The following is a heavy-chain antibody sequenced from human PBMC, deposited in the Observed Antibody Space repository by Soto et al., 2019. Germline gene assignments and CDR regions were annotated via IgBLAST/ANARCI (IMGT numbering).Heavy chain of an antibody. V-gene: IGHV3-23*01. Sequence: EVQLLESGGGVTPPGGSLRLSCVASGFNFNNYAMSWVRQAPWKGLEWVAAMSGVGGSIYYADSVKGRFTISRDNSKNTLFLQMSSLRADETAVYYCANNPLTGGSRPCFGYYFPYWGQGTLVTVSS. J-gene: IGHJ4*02. D-gene: IGHD2-8*02. CDR1: GFNFNNYA. CDR3: ANNPLTGGSRPCFGYYFPY. CDR2: MSGVGGSI.